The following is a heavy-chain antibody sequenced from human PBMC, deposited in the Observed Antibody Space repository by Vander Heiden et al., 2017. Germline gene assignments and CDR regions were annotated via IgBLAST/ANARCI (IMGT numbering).Heavy chain of an antibody. CDR3: ARDLWVRSYYNYYSMDV. Sequence: EVQLVASGGGLVKPGGSLRLFCAASGFTFSSHGMNWVRQAPGKGLEWVSSISSSSSYIYCADSVKGRFTISRDNAKNSLYLQMNSLRAEDAAVYYCARDLWVRSYYNYYSMDVWGQGTTVTVSS. D-gene: IGHD3-10*01. J-gene: IGHJ6*02. CDR2: ISSSSSYI. CDR1: GFTFSSHG. V-gene: IGHV3-21*01.